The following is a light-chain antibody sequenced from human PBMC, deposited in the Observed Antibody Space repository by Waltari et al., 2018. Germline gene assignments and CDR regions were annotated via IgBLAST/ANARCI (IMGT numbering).Light chain of an antibody. Sequence: QSALTQPPSASGSPGQSVTISCPGTSSDVGAHNYVSWYQQYPGNAPKLIIYEVSKRPSGVPDRFSGSKSGNTASLTVSGLQADDEADYYCSSHGGSKVFGGGTKLTVL. V-gene: IGLV2-8*01. CDR2: EVS. J-gene: IGLJ2*01. CDR1: SSDVGAHNY. CDR3: SSHGGSKV.